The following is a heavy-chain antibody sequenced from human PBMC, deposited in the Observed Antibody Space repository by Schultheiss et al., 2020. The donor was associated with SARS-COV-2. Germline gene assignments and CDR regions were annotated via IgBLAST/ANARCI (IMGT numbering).Heavy chain of an antibody. V-gene: IGHV3-64*04. CDR3: ARERTRTFDY. J-gene: IGHJ4*02. CDR1: GFTFSSYA. D-gene: IGHD1-7*01. CDR2: ISSNGGST. Sequence: GSLRLSCSASGFTFSSYAMHWVRQAPGKGLEYVSAISSNGGSTYYADSVKGRFTISRDNSKNTLYLQMNSLRAEDTAVYYCARERTRTFDYWGQGTLVTVSS.